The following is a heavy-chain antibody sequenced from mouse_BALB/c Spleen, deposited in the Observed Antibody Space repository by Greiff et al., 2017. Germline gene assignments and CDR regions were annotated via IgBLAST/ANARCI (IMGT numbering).Heavy chain of an antibody. D-gene: IGHD4-1*02. Sequence: VKLVESGAELMKPGASVKISCKATGYTFSSYWIEWVKQRPGHGLEWIGEILPGSGSTNYNEKFKGKATFTADTSSNTAYMQLSSLTSEDSAVYYCARKNSTGAFAYWGQGTLVTVSA. CDR3: ARKNSTGAFAY. CDR1: GYTFSSYW. J-gene: IGHJ3*01. V-gene: IGHV1-9*01. CDR2: ILPGSGST.